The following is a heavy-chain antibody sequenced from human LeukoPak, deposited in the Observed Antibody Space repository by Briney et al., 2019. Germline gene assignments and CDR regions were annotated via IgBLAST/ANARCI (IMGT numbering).Heavy chain of an antibody. D-gene: IGHD6-19*01. CDR3: VRNMDTSGWYSFDS. V-gene: IGHV3-23*01. J-gene: IGHJ4*02. CDR1: GFISNTYV. Sequence: SGGSLRLSCAASGFISNTYVMNWVRQAPGKGLEWVSTIADSGRSTYYADSVKGRFTISRDNSKNMLYLQMNSLRAEDTALYYCVRNMDTSGWYSFDSWGQGTLVTVPS. CDR2: IADSGRST.